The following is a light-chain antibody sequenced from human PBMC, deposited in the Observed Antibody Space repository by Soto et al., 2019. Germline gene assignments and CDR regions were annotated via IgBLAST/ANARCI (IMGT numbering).Light chain of an antibody. CDR2: AVS. V-gene: IGLV2-11*01. J-gene: IGLJ1*01. CDR3: CSYAGSYTYV. CDR1: SSDVGAYNY. Sequence: QSALTQPASVSGSPGQSITISCTGTSSDVGAYNYVSWYQQHPGKAPQLMIYAVSKRPSGVPDRFSGSKSGNTASLTISGLQAEDEADYYCCSYAGSYTYVFGTGTKLTVL.